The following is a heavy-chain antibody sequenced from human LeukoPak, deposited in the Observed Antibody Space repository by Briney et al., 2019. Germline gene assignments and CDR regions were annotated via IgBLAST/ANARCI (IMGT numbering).Heavy chain of an antibody. J-gene: IGHJ4*02. D-gene: IGHD2-2*02. CDR3: AREGGTDCSSTSCYSRPFDY. V-gene: IGHV3-30-3*01. CDR2: ISYDGSNK. Sequence: GGSLRLSCAASGFIFSSYAMTWVRQAPGKGLEWVAVISYDGSNKYYADSVKGRFTISRDNSKNTLYLQMNSLRAEDTAVYYCAREGGTDCSSTSCYSRPFDYWGQGTLVTVSS. CDR1: GFIFSSYA.